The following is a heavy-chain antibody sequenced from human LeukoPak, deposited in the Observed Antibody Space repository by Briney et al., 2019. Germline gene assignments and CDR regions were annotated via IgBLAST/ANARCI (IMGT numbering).Heavy chain of an antibody. Sequence: GGSLRLSCAASGFPFDEHAMHWARQAPGKGLEWVSGISYSSETIGYVESVKGRFTISRDNVRNSLYLQMNSLRAEDTALYYCAGTYYYDSSGFYPEFFQHWGQGTLVIISS. CDR2: ISYSSETI. D-gene: IGHD3-22*01. V-gene: IGHV3-9*01. J-gene: IGHJ1*01. CDR3: AGTYYYDSSGFYPEFFQH. CDR1: GFPFDEHA.